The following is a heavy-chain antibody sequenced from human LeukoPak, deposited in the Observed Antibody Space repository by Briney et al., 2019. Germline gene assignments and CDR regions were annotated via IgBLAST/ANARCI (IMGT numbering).Heavy chain of an antibody. CDR1: GGSISSGSYY. Sequence: PSETLSLTCTVSGGSISSGSYYWSWIRQPPGKGLEWIGEINHSGSTNYNPSLKSRVTISVDTSKNQFSLKLSSVTAADTAVYYCARIGSGTTPYDAFDIWGQGTMVTVSS. CDR3: ARIGSGTTPYDAFDI. D-gene: IGHD1-7*01. J-gene: IGHJ3*02. V-gene: IGHV4-39*07. CDR2: INHSGST.